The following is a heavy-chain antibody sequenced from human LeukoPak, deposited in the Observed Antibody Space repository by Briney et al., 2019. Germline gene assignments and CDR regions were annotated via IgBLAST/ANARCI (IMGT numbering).Heavy chain of an antibody. V-gene: IGHV3-21*01. J-gene: IGHJ4*02. CDR3: ATYSGSYSLDY. D-gene: IGHD1-26*01. Sequence: GGSLRLSCAASGFTFSSYSMNWVRQAPGKGLEWVSSISSSRSYIYYADSVRGRFTISRDNAKNSLYLQMSSLTAGDTAVYYCATYSGSYSLDYWGQGTLVTVSS. CDR2: ISSSRSYI. CDR1: GFTFSSYS.